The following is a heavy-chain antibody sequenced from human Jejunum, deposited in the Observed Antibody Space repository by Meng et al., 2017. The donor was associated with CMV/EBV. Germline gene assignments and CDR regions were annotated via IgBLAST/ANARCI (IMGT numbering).Heavy chain of an antibody. CDR3: AKARDSSRYCSGTSCPIDC. CDR2: ISASGGTS. CDR1: SDDA. V-gene: IGHV3-23*01. J-gene: IGHJ4*02. Sequence: SDDAMYWARQAPGKGLQWVSGISASGGTSYYADSVKGRFTISRDNSKDTLYLEMNSLRAEDTAIYYCAKARDSSRYCSGTSCPIDCWGQGTLVTVSS. D-gene: IGHD2-2*01.